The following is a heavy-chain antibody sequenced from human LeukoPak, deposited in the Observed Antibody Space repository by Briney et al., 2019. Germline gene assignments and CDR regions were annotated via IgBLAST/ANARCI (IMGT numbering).Heavy chain of an antibody. CDR3: AIATRAHGSGSYYFDY. CDR2: IYYSGST. D-gene: IGHD3-10*01. J-gene: IGHJ4*02. V-gene: IGHV4-61*01. CDR1: GGSISSSSYY. Sequence: SETLSLTCTVSGGSISSSSYYWSWIRQPPGKGLEWIGYIYYSGSTNYNPSLKSRVTISVDTSKNQFSLKLSSVTAADTAVYYCAIATRAHGSGSYYFDYWGQGTLVTVSS.